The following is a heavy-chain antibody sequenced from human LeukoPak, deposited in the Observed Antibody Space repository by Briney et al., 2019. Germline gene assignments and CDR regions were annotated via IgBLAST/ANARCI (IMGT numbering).Heavy chain of an antibody. CDR2: ISYDGSNK. D-gene: IGHD6-19*01. J-gene: IGHJ4*02. CDR3: ARVSRAPGIAVAGAWDY. Sequence: PGGSLRLSCAASGFTFSSYAMHWVRQAPGKGLEWVAVISYDGSNKYYADSVKGRFTISRDNSKNTLYLQMNSLRAEDTAVYYCARVSRAPGIAVAGAWDYWGQGTLVTVSS. V-gene: IGHV3-30-3*01. CDR1: GFTFSSYA.